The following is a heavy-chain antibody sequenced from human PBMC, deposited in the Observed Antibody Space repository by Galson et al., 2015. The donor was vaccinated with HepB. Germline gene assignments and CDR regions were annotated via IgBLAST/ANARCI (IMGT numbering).Heavy chain of an antibody. CDR2: ISWDGGST. CDR1: GFTFDDYT. Sequence: SLRLSCAASGFTFDDYTMHWVRQAPGKGLEWVSLISWDGGSTYYADSVKGRFTISRDNSKNSLYLQMNSLRTEDTALYYCAKGAYYYDLAHPILFDYWGQGTLVTVSS. CDR3: AKGAYYYDLAHPILFDY. V-gene: IGHV3-43*01. J-gene: IGHJ4*02. D-gene: IGHD3-22*01.